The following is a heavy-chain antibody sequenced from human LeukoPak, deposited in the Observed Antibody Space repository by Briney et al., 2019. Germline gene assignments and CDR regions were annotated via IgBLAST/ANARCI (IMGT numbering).Heavy chain of an antibody. D-gene: IGHD4-17*01. Sequence: PGGSLRLSCAASGFTFSSYGMHWVRQAPGKGLGWVAVIWYDGSNKYYADSVKGRFTISRDNSKNTLFLQMNSLRAEDTAVYYCAREDGDHRSDYYYGMDVWGQGTTVTVSS. J-gene: IGHJ6*02. CDR3: AREDGDHRSDYYYGMDV. CDR1: GFTFSSYG. CDR2: IWYDGSNK. V-gene: IGHV3-33*01.